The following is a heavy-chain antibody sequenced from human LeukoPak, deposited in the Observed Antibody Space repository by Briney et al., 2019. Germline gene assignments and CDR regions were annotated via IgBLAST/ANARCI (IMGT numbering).Heavy chain of an antibody. Sequence: ASAKVSCKASGYTFTSYYMHWVRQAPGQGLEWMGIINPSGGSTSYAQKFQGRVTMTRDTSTSTVYMELSSLRSEDTAVYYCAVLGGNSYFDYWGQGTLVTVSS. CDR2: INPSGGST. D-gene: IGHD4-23*01. V-gene: IGHV1-46*01. CDR1: GYTFTSYY. CDR3: AVLGGNSYFDY. J-gene: IGHJ4*02.